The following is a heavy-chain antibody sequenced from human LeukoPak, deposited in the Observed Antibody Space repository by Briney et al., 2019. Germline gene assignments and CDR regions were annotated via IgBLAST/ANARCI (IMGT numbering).Heavy chain of an antibody. J-gene: IGHJ3*02. CDR3: AREASLVVAATLVAFDI. Sequence: GGSLRLSCAASGFSFSSYSMNWFRQAPGKGLEWVSSISSSSSYIYYADSVKGQFTISRDNAKNSLYLQMNSLRAEDTAVYYCAREASLVVAATLVAFDIWGQGTMVTVSS. D-gene: IGHD2-15*01. CDR2: ISSSSSYI. CDR1: GFSFSSYS. V-gene: IGHV3-21*01.